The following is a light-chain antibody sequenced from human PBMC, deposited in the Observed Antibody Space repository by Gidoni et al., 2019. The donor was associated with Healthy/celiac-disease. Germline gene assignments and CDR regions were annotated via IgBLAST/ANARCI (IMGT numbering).Light chain of an antibody. CDR3: AAWDDSLNGRV. CDR2: SHN. J-gene: IGLJ3*02. Sequence: QSVLTPPPSASGTPGQRVTISCSGSSSNIGSNTVNWYQQLPGTAPKLLSYSHNQRPSGVPDRFSGSKSGTSASLAISGLQSEDEADYYCAAWDDSLNGRVFGGGTKLTVL. V-gene: IGLV1-44*01. CDR1: SSNIGSNT.